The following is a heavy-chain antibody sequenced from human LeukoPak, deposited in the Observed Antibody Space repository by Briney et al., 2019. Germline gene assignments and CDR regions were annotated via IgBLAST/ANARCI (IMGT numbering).Heavy chain of an antibody. V-gene: IGHV3-48*03. J-gene: IGHJ4*02. Sequence: GGSLRPSCAASGFTFSSYEINWVRQAPGKGLEWVSYISTSGSTTYYADSVKGRFTISRDNAKNSVYLRMNSLRAEDTAVYYCARDDVSGGNDHWGQGARVTVSS. CDR1: GFTFSSYE. D-gene: IGHD3-3*01. CDR3: ARDDVSGGNDH. CDR2: ISTSGSTT.